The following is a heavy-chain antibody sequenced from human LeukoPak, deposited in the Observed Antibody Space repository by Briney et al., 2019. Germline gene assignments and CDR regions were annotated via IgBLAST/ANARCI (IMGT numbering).Heavy chain of an antibody. CDR1: GYTFTGYY. CDR2: INPNSGGT. D-gene: IGHD6-19*01. V-gene: IGHV1-2*02. Sequence: GASVKVSCKASGYTFTGYYMHWVRRAPGQGLEWMGWINPNSGGTNYAQKFQGRVTMTRDTSISTAYMELSRLRSDDTAVYYCARDVPLRMGSGLPDYWGQGTLVTVSS. CDR3: ARDVPLRMGSGLPDY. J-gene: IGHJ4*02.